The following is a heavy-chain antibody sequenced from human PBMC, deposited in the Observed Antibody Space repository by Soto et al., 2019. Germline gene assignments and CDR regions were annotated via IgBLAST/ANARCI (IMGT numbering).Heavy chain of an antibody. D-gene: IGHD1-26*01. J-gene: IGHJ4*02. Sequence: QVHRVQSGAEVKKPGSSVKVSCKASGGTFSSYVISWLRQAPGQGLEWMGGVIPVLGQAYYAQNFQGRVTITADESTRTAYMELSSLRSEDTAVYFCARVGGVGAPPGSDFWGQGTLATVSS. CDR3: ARVGGVGAPPGSDF. V-gene: IGHV1-69*01. CDR1: GGTFSSYV. CDR2: VIPVLGQA.